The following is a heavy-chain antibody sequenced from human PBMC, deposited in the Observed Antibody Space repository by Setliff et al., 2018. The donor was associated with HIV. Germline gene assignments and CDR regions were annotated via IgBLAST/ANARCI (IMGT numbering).Heavy chain of an antibody. J-gene: IGHJ3*01. CDR1: GYTFTSYY. CDR2: IHPSTGNT. V-gene: IGHV1-46*01. CDR3: ARTNWGGAFDV. D-gene: IGHD3-16*01. Sequence: ASVKVSCKASGYTFTSYYMHWVRQAPGQGLEWMGLIHPSTGNTYYTQKFQGRVTLTADTSTNTVNMEIRSLRSDDTAMYYCARTNWGGAFDVWGQGTLVTVS.